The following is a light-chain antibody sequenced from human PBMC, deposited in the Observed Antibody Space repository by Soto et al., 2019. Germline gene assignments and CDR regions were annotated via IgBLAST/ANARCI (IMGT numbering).Light chain of an antibody. CDR2: EVN. CDR3: SSYAGSNSVV. V-gene: IGLV2-8*01. CDR1: SSDVGGYDY. Sequence: QSVLTQPPSASGSPGQSVTISCTGSSSDVGGYDYVSWYQQHPGKAPKVLIYEVNKRPSGVPDRFSGSKSGNTASLTVSGLQAEDEADYYCSSYAGSNSVVFGSGTKVTVL. J-gene: IGLJ1*01.